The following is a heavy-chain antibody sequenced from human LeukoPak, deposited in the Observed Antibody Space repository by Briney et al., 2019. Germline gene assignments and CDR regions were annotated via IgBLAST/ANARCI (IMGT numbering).Heavy chain of an antibody. CDR3: ASLKDYYDSSGYYTIDY. V-gene: IGHV1-46*01. CDR2: INPSGGST. D-gene: IGHD3-22*01. J-gene: IGHJ4*02. Sequence: ASVKVSCKASGYTFTSYGISWVRQAPGQGLEWMGIINPSGGSTSYAQKFQGRVTMTRDTSTSTVYMELSSLRSEDTAVYYCASLKDYYDSSGYYTIDYWGQGTLVTVSS. CDR1: GYTFTSYG.